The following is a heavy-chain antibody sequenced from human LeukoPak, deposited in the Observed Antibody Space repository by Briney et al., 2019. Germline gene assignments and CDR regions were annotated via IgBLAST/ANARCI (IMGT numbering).Heavy chain of an antibody. CDR2: IYTSGST. CDR1: GGSISSGSYY. Sequence: SETLSLTCTVSGGSISSGSYYWSWIRQPAGKGLEWIGRIYTSGSTNYNPSLKSRVTISVDTSKNQFSLKLSSVTAADTAVYYCARGYCSGGSCYSYYYYNYMDVWGKGTTVTISS. J-gene: IGHJ6*03. V-gene: IGHV4-61*02. CDR3: ARGYCSGGSCYSYYYYNYMDV. D-gene: IGHD2-15*01.